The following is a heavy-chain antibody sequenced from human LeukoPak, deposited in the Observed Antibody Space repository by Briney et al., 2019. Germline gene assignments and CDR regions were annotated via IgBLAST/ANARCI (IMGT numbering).Heavy chain of an antibody. J-gene: IGHJ6*02. CDR3: ARDRGIVGATTSYYYYGMDV. Sequence: SETLSLTCALYGGSLSGFHWTWIRQPPGKGLEWIGEITHSGNTNYNPSLKSRVTMSLDTSKTQFSLKLSSVTAADTAVYYCARDRGIVGATTSYYYYGMDVWGQGTTVTVSS. CDR2: ITHSGNT. V-gene: IGHV4-34*01. D-gene: IGHD1-26*01. CDR1: GGSLSGFH.